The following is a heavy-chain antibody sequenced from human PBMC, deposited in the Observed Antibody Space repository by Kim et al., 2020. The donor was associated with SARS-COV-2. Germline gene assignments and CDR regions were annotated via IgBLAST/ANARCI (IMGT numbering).Heavy chain of an antibody. V-gene: IGHV4-38-2*02. D-gene: IGHD6-19*01. Sequence: SETLSLTCTVSGYSISSGYYWGWIRQPPGKGLEWIGSIYHSGSTYYNPSLKSRVTISVDTSKNQFSLKLSSVTAADTAVYYCARDRQWRFDYWGQGTLVT. CDR1: GYSISSGYY. CDR3: ARDRQWRFDY. J-gene: IGHJ4*02. CDR2: IYHSGST.